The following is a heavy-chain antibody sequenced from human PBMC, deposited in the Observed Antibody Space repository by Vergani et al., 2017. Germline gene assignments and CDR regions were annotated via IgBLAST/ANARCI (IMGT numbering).Heavy chain of an antibody. V-gene: IGHV4-34*01. J-gene: IGHJ5*02. D-gene: IGHD4-11*01. CDR3: ARGGKTTVTTGWFDP. Sequence: QVQLQQWGAGLLKPSETLSLTCAVYGGSFSGYYWSWIRQPPGKGLEWIGEINHSGSTNYNPSLKSRVTISVDTSKNQFSLKLSSVTAADTAVYYCARGGKTTVTTGWFDPWGQGTLVTVSS. CDR2: INHSGST. CDR1: GGSFSGYY.